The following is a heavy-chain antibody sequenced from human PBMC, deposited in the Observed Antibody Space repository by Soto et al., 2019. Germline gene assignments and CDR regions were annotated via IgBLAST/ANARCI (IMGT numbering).Heavy chain of an antibody. CDR1: GGSISSYY. D-gene: IGHD6-13*01. Sequence: SETLSLTCTVSGGSISSYYWSWIRQPPGKGPEWIGYIYYSGSTNYNPSLKSRVTISVDTSKNQFSLKLSSVTAADTAVYYCARGGHSSPRSFDYWGQGTLVTVSS. CDR3: ARGGHSSPRSFDY. CDR2: IYYSGST. J-gene: IGHJ4*02. V-gene: IGHV4-59*01.